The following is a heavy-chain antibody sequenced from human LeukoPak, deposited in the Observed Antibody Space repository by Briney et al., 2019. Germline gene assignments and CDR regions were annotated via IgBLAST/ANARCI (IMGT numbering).Heavy chain of an antibody. CDR2: IIPIFGTA. V-gene: IGHV1-69*05. CDR3: ARGAVYCSSTSCYVSYYYYMDV. D-gene: IGHD2-2*01. J-gene: IGHJ6*03. CDR1: GGTFSSYA. Sequence: KVSCKAFGGTFSSYAISWVRQAPGQGLEWMGGIIPIFGTANYAQKFQGRVTITTDESTSTSYMELSSLRSEDTAVYYCARGAVYCSSTSCYVSYYYYMDVWGKGTTVTVSS.